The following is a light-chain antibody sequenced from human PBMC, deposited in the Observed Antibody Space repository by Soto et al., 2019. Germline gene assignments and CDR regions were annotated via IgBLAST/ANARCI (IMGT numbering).Light chain of an antibody. CDR3: QQYNSYSGT. CDR1: QSISSW. CDR2: DAS. Sequence: DIQMTQSPSTLSASVGDRVTITCRASQSISSWLAWYQQKPGKAPKLLIYDASSLESGVPSRFSGSGSGTEFTLTISSLQPDDFATYYFQQYNSYSGTFGQGTKLESK. V-gene: IGKV1-5*01. J-gene: IGKJ2*02.